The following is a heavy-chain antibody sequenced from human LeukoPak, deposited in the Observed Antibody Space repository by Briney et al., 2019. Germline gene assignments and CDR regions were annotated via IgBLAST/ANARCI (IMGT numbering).Heavy chain of an antibody. V-gene: IGHV1-69*13. J-gene: IGHJ4*02. CDR2: IIPIFGTG. CDR1: GGTFSTSA. CDR3: ARGLGDSSGYYFSDN. Sequence: SLKVSCKTSGGTFSTSAISWVRRAPGQGLEWMGGIIPIFGTGNYAQKFQGRVTITADEFTSTAYMELSSLTSEDTAVYYCARGLGDSSGYYFSDNWGQGTLVTVSS. D-gene: IGHD3-22*01.